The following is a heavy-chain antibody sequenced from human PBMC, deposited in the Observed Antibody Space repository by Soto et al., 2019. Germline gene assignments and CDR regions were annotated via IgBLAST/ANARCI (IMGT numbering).Heavy chain of an antibody. V-gene: IGHV4-39*07. CDR2: IYYGGVT. CDR1: GDSSVSSSSYY. D-gene: IGHD6-19*01. CDR3: AGMPYTSGLRFDP. J-gene: IGHJ5*02. Sequence: PSETLSLTCTVSGDSSVSSSSYYWGWIRQPPGKGLEWIGTIYYGGVTSYNPSLASRVSISLDRSNNQCSLKLKSVTAADTAVYFCAGMPYTSGLRFDPWGPGTLVTVSS.